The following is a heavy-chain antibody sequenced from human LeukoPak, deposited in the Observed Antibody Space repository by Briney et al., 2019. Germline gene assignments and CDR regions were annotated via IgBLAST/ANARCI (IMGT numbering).Heavy chain of an antibody. J-gene: IGHJ4*02. CDR2: IYYSGST. D-gene: IGHD4-11*01. Sequence: SETLSLTCTVSGGSISSSSSYWGWIRQPPGTGLEWIGSIYYSGSTYYNPSLKSRVTISVDTSKNQFSLKLSSVTAADTAVYYCARRVRYSSLDYWGQGTLVTVSS. V-gene: IGHV4-39*01. CDR3: ARRVRYSSLDY. CDR1: GGSISSSSSY.